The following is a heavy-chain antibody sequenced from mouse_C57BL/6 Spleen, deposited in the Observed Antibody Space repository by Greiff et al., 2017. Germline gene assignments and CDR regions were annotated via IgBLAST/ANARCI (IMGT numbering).Heavy chain of an antibody. CDR2: IDPNSGGT. J-gene: IGHJ2*02. D-gene: IGHD1-1*01. V-gene: IGHV1-72*01. CDR3: AGGDYGSVYALDY. Sequence: QVQLQQSGAELVKPGASVKLSCKASGYTFTSYWMHWVKQRPGRGLEWIGRIDPNSGGTKYNEKFKSKATLTVDKHSSTAYMQLSSLTSEDSAVYYYAGGDYGSVYALDYWGQGTSLTVSS. CDR1: GYTFTSYW.